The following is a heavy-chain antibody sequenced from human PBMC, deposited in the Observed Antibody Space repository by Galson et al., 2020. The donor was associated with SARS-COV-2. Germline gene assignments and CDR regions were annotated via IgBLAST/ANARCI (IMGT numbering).Heavy chain of an antibody. Sequence: ASVKVSCKASGYTFTDYYIHWVRQAPGQGLEWMGWINPNSGGTNYAQKFQGRVTMTRDTSISTAYMEVSRLTSDDTAVYYCARVGYCTSSDCYGTPLFDFWGQGTWSPSPQ. D-gene: IGHD2-8*01. J-gene: IGHJ4*02. CDR1: GYTFTDYY. V-gene: IGHV1-2*02. CDR3: ARVGYCTSSDCYGTPLFDF. CDR2: INPNSGGT.